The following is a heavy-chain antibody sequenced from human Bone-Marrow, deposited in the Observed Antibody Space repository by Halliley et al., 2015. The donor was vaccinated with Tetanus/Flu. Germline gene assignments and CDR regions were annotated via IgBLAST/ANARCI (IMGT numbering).Heavy chain of an antibody. CDR1: GGSFSGYY. Sequence: TLSLTCAVYGGSFSGYYWSWIRQPPGKGLEWTGEINHRGSTNYNPSLKSRVPISVDTSKNQFSLKLNSVTAADTAVYYCARDGYCGGGNSGLNCWHGPWGQGSLVTVSS. V-gene: IGHV4-34*01. CDR2: INHRGST. D-gene: IGHD2-15*01. CDR3: ARDGYCGGGNSGLNCWHGP. J-gene: IGHJ5*02.